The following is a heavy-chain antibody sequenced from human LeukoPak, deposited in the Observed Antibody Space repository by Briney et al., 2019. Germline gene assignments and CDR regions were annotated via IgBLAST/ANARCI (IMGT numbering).Heavy chain of an antibody. D-gene: IGHD3-3*01. CDR3: ARGIDEWLYRNY. Sequence: GGPLRLSCAASGFPFAPFWMTWVRQAPGKGPEFVATMNRDGSEVAYGNSVRGRFTISRDNAKNSLYLQMYSLRAEDTAVYYCARGIDEWLYRNYWGQGAVVTVSS. J-gene: IGHJ4*02. V-gene: IGHV3-7*04. CDR1: GFPFAPFW. CDR2: MNRDGSEV.